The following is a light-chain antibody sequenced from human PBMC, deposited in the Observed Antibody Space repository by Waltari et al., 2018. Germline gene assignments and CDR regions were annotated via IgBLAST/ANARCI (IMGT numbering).Light chain of an antibody. Sequence: DIQMTQSPSILSASVGDIVTITCRASQSVSDWLAWYQQKPGEVPKLLIYKASRLESGVPPRFSGSGSGTEFTLTISRLEPEDFAVYYCQQYGSSPLITFGQGTRLEIK. CDR3: QQYGSSPLIT. CDR2: KAS. J-gene: IGKJ5*01. CDR1: QSVSDW. V-gene: IGKV1-5*03.